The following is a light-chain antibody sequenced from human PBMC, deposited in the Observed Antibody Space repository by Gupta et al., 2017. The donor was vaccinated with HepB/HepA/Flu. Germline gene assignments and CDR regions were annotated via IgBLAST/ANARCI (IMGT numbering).Light chain of an antibody. V-gene: IGLV1-44*01. Sequence: QSVLTQPPSASGTPRPTVTIPRSGRSSNIGNNPISWYQQLPGTAPKLLIYSNDQRPSGVPDRFSGSKSATSASLAISGLQSEDEADYYCAAWDDSLNGWVFGGGTKLTVL. CDR3: AAWDDSLNGWV. J-gene: IGLJ3*02. CDR1: SSNIGNNP. CDR2: SND.